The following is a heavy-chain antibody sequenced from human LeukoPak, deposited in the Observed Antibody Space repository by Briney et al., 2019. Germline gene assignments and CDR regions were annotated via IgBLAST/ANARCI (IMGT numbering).Heavy chain of an antibody. CDR1: GYTFTSHN. V-gene: IGHV1-46*01. CDR2: INPSGSTT. D-gene: IGHD3-3*01. Sequence: AXVKVSCKASGYTFTSHNIRWVRQAPGQGLEWMGIINPSGSTTNYAQKFQGRVTMTRDMSTSTVYMEVRSLRAEEKAVDECKFWSVYSLDYWGQGTQVTVSS. J-gene: IGHJ4*02. CDR3: KFWSVYSLDY.